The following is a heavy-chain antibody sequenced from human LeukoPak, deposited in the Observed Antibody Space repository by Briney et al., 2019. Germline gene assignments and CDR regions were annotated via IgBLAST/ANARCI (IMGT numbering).Heavy chain of an antibody. V-gene: IGHV4-61*01. J-gene: IGHJ2*01. CDR1: GGSVSNGSYY. D-gene: IGHD6-25*01. CDR2: MHYSGSS. CDR3: ARDSLLRGSGWDYWYFDL. Sequence: KPSETLSLTCTVSGGSVSNGSYYWSWIRQPPGKGLEWIGNMHYSGSSNYNPSLKSRVTISVDSSMNQFSLLLTSATAADTAVYYCARDSLLRGSGWDYWYFDLWGRGTLVTVSS.